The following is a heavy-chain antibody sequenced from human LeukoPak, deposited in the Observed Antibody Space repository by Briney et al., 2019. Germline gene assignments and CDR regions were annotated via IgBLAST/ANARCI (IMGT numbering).Heavy chain of an antibody. Sequence: SETLSLTCTVSDGSISSSYWSWIRQSPGKGLEWIGYISNSGSTNYIPSLKSRVTMSVDTSKNQFSLKLSSVTAADTAVYYCASLWPYQLSAFDIWGQGTMVTVSS. V-gene: IGHV4-59*12. CDR3: ASLWPYQLSAFDI. D-gene: IGHD2-2*01. CDR2: ISNSGST. J-gene: IGHJ3*02. CDR1: DGSISSSY.